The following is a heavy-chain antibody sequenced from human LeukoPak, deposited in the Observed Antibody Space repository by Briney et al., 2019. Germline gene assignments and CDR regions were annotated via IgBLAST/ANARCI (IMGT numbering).Heavy chain of an antibody. D-gene: IGHD1-26*01. CDR1: GFTFRNFW. J-gene: IGHJ6*02. CDR2: IQHGGSTK. CDR3: GGPIPLLERTSVMVV. Sequence: PGGTLRLSCAASGFTFRNFWMTWIRQAPGKGLEWIANIQHGGSTKHYADFENGGFTISRDNDKHLLQLQMTMLTAEDTVEYYGGGPIPLLERTSVMVVFGQGTTGTVSS. V-gene: IGHV3-7*03.